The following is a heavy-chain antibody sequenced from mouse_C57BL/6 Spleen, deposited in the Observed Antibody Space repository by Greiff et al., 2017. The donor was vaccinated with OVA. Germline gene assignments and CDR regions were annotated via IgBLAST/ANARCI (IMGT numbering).Heavy chain of an antibody. J-gene: IGHJ4*01. Sequence: EVMLVESGGGLVKPGGSLKLSCAASGFTFSDYGMHWVRQAPEKGLEWVAYISSCSSTIYYADTVKSRFTISRENAKNTRFLQMTSLRSEDTAMYYCARERLRYAMDYWGQGTSVTVSS. CDR2: ISSCSSTI. CDR1: GFTFSDYG. CDR3: ARERLRYAMDY. D-gene: IGHD1-1*01. V-gene: IGHV5-17*01.